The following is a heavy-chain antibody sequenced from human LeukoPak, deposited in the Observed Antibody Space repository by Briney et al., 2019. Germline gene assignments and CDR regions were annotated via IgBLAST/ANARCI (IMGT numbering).Heavy chain of an antibody. V-gene: IGHV3-11*01. J-gene: IGHJ6*02. D-gene: IGHD3-22*01. Sequence: AGASLRLSCAASGFTFSNYAMSWVRQAPGKGLEWVSYISSSGSTIYYADSVKGRFTISRDNAKNSLYLQMNSLRAEDTAVYYCAREGNYYDSSGYYPSREYYYYGMDVWGQGTTVTVSS. CDR2: ISSSGSTI. CDR3: AREGNYYDSSGYYPSREYYYYGMDV. CDR1: GFTFSNYA.